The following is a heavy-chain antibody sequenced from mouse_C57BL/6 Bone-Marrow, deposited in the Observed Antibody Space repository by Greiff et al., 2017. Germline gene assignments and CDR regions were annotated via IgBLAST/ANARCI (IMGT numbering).Heavy chain of an antibody. Sequence: VQLQESGAELVRPGTSVKMSCKASGYTFTNYWIGWAKQRPGHGLEWIGDIYPGGGYTNYTEKFKGKATLTADKSSSTAYMQFSSLTSEDSAIYYCARYHYSNFYFDYWGQGTTLTVSS. D-gene: IGHD2-5*01. CDR3: ARYHYSNFYFDY. CDR1: GYTFTNYW. CDR2: IYPGGGYT. J-gene: IGHJ2*01. V-gene: IGHV1-63*01.